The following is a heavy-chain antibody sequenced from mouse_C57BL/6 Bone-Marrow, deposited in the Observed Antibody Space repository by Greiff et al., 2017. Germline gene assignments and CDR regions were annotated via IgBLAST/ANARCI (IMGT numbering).Heavy chain of an antibody. J-gene: IGHJ1*03. D-gene: IGHD1-1*02. Sequence: EVQLQQSGPELVKPGASVKIPCKASGYTFTDYNMDWVKQSHGKSLEWIGDINPNNGGTIYNQKFKGKATLTVDKSSSTAYMELRSLTSEDTAVYYCAIWPRGYFDVWGTGTTVTVSS. CDR3: AIWPRGYFDV. V-gene: IGHV1-18*01. CDR2: INPNNGGT. CDR1: GYTFTDYN.